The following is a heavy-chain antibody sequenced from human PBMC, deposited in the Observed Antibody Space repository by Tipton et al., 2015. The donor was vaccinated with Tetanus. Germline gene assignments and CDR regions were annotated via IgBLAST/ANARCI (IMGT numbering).Heavy chain of an antibody. CDR3: ARGAPYYYYGMDV. CDR1: GGSISSYY. D-gene: IGHD1-26*01. CDR2: IYYSGST. J-gene: IGHJ6*02. Sequence: GLVKPSETLSLTCTVSGGSISSYYWSWIRQPPGKGLEWIGYIYYSGSTNYNPSLKSRVTISVDTPKNQLSLKLSSVTAADTAVYYCARGAPYYYYGMDVWGQGTTVTVSS. V-gene: IGHV4-59*01.